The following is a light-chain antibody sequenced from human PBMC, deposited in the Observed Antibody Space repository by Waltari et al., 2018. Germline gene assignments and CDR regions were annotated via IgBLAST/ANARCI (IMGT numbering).Light chain of an antibody. CDR2: RSD. J-gene: IGLJ2*01. V-gene: IGLV1-47*01. CDR1: SSNLGRHY. Sequence: QSVLTQAASVSGAPGQSIVISCSGSSSNLGRHYAFWYRQPPGMTPTLLVHRSDQRPSGVPDRFSASQSGTSASLAITGLRSEDEADYFCAAWDDSLSGLVFGGGTKLTVL. CDR3: AAWDDSLSGLV.